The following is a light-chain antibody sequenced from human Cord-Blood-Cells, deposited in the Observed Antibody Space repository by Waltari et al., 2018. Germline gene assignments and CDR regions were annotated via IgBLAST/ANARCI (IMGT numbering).Light chain of an antibody. Sequence: SYVLPQPPSVSVAPGKTARITCGGNNIGSKSVHWYQQKPGQAPVLVIYYDSDRPSGIPERFSGSNSGNTATLTISRVEAGDEADYYCQVWDSSSDHSVFGGGTKLTVL. V-gene: IGLV3-21*04. CDR1: NIGSKS. J-gene: IGLJ3*02. CDR3: QVWDSSSDHSV. CDR2: YDS.